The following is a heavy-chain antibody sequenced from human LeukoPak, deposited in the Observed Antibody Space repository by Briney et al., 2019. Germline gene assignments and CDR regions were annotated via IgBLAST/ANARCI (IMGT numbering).Heavy chain of an antibody. CDR3: ARGGDWLFDY. Sequence: SQTLSLTCAVSGGSISSGGYSWSWIRQPPGKGLEWIGYIYHSGSTYYNPSLKSRVTISVDRSKNQFSLKLSSVTAADTAVYYCARGGDWLFDYWGQGILVTVSS. CDR2: IYHSGST. CDR1: GGSISSGGYS. D-gene: IGHD2-21*02. J-gene: IGHJ4*02. V-gene: IGHV4-30-2*01.